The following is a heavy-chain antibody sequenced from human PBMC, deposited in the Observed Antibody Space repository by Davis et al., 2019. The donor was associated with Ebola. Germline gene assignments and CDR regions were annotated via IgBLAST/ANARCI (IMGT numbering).Heavy chain of an antibody. CDR2: VYYIGTA. J-gene: IGHJ4*02. CDR3: ARQNDPRRYYDSSGYYYFDY. CDR1: GGSIRPYY. Sequence: SETLSLTCTVSGGSIRPYYWNWIRQYQGQGLEWIGYVYYIGTANYTPSPKSRLTISVDTSRNQFSLKLTSVTAADTAVYYCARQNDPRRYYDSSGYYYFDYWVQGTLFTVSS. V-gene: IGHV4-59*08. D-gene: IGHD3-22*01.